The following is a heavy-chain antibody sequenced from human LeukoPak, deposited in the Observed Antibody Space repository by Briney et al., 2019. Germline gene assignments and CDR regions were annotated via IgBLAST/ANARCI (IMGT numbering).Heavy chain of an antibody. CDR2: IYYSGNT. D-gene: IGHD3-3*01. J-gene: IGHJ4*02. CDR3: ARDSNIARFFI. V-gene: IGHV4-39*07. CDR1: GGSPSRGTFY. Sequence: SETLSLTCTVSGGSPSRGTFYWGWLRQSPGKDLEWIGTIYYSGNTYYNPSLKSRVTISIDRSNNQFSTKLTSVTAADTAVYFCARDSNIARFFIWGQGTPVAVSS.